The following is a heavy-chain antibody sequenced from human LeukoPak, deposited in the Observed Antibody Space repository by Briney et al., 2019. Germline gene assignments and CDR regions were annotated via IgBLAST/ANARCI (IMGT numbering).Heavy chain of an antibody. CDR3: ARHIRQQTFDP. J-gene: IGHJ5*02. V-gene: IGHV4-39*01. Sequence: SETLSLTCTVSGDSISSNSYYSGWIRQPPGKGLEWIGSIYYSGSTYYNPSLKSRVTMSVDTSKNQFFLKLSSVTAADTAVYYCARHIRQQTFDPWGQGTLVTVSS. CDR2: IYYSGST. D-gene: IGHD6-13*01. CDR1: GDSISSNSYY.